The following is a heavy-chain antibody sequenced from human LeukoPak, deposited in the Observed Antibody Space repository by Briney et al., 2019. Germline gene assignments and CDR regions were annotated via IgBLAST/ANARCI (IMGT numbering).Heavy chain of an antibody. CDR1: GLSFSTYS. CDR2: ISSSSIYR. D-gene: IGHD1-26*01. Sequence: PGGSLRLSCAASGLSFSTYSMNWVRQAPGKGLEWVSSISSSSIYRYYADSVKGRFTISRDNARNSLYLQMSSLRAEDTALYFCVRELYSGSYSSFDYWGQGTLVTVSS. V-gene: IGHV3-21*04. J-gene: IGHJ4*02. CDR3: VRELYSGSYSSFDY.